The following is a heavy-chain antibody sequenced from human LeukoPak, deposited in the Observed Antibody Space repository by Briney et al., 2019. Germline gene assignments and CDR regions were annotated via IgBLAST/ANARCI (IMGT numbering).Heavy chain of an antibody. J-gene: IGHJ6*03. CDR1: GYTFTSYK. Sequence: ASVKVSCKASGYTFTSYKMNWVRQAPGQGLEWMGGIIPIFGTANYAQKFQGRVTITADESTSTAYMELSSLRSEDTAVYYCATDYDILTGYYSPSGYYYMDVWGKGTTVTISS. CDR3: ATDYDILTGYYSPSGYYYMDV. CDR2: IIPIFGTA. V-gene: IGHV1-69*13. D-gene: IGHD3-9*01.